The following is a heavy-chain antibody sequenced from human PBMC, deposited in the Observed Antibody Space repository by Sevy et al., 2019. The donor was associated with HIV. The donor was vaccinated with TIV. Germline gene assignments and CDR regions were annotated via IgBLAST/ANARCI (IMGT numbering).Heavy chain of an antibody. CDR1: GFTFTRYW. Sequence: GGSLRLSCAASGFTFTRYWMTWVRQSPGKGLQWLGNINEDGTEKYYRDSVRGRFPISRDNAKKSLHLQMNSLRVDETGVYYCARDVAAGDFWGQGTLVTVSS. CDR3: ARDVAAGDF. V-gene: IGHV3-7*01. J-gene: IGHJ4*02. CDR2: INEDGTEK. D-gene: IGHD2-21*01.